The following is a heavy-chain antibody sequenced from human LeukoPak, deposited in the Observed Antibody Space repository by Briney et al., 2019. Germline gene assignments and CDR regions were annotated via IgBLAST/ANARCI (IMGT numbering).Heavy chain of an antibody. Sequence: KPGRSLRLSCAASGFTFSNYYMNWVRQAPGKGLEFVSSISSGSTYMYYADSVEGRFTISRDDAKNSLYLQMNSLRAEDTALYYCARDQRGGTYSDYWGQGTLVTVSS. V-gene: IGHV3-21*01. D-gene: IGHD1-26*01. CDR1: GFTFSNYY. CDR2: ISSGSTYM. CDR3: ARDQRGGTYSDY. J-gene: IGHJ4*02.